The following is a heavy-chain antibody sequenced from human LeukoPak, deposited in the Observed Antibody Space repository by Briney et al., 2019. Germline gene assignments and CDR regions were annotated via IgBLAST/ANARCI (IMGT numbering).Heavy chain of an antibody. CDR3: TTDEGMTTVTTSYYYGMDV. J-gene: IGHJ6*02. CDR1: GFTFSNAC. Sequence: GGSLRLSCAASGFTFSNACMSWVRQAPGKGLEWVGRIKSKTDGGTTDYAAPVKGRFTISRDDSKNTLYLQMNSLKTEDTAVYYCTTDEGMTTVTTSYYYGMDVWGQGTTVTVSS. CDR2: IKSKTDGGTT. V-gene: IGHV3-15*01. D-gene: IGHD4-17*01.